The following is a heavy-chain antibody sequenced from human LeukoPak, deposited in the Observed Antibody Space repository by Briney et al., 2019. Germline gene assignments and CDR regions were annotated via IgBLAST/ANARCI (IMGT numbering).Heavy chain of an antibody. CDR3: ADPGVGH. CDR1: GFTFSVYW. D-gene: IGHD2-8*01. J-gene: IGHJ4*02. V-gene: IGHV3-7*01. CDR2: IRQNGSEI. Sequence: GGSLRLSCAASGFTFSVYWMSWVRQAPGKGLEWVANIRQNGSEIAYADSVEGRFTISRDDAQKSLYLEMNRLRVEDTAVYYCADPGVGHWGQGTLVTVSA.